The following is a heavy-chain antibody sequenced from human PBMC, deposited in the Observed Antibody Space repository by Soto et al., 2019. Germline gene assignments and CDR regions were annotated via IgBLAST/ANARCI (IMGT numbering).Heavy chain of an antibody. CDR3: ARVVGIAVAGTEVWFDP. V-gene: IGHV1-18*04. J-gene: IGHJ5*02. CDR2: ISAYNGNT. Sequence: QVQLVQSGAKVKKPGASVKVSCKASGYTFTSYGISWVRQAPGQGLEWMGWISAYNGNTNYAQKLQGRVTMTTDTSTSTAYMELRSLRSDDTAVYYCARVVGIAVAGTEVWFDPWGQGTLVTVSS. CDR1: GYTFTSYG. D-gene: IGHD6-19*01.